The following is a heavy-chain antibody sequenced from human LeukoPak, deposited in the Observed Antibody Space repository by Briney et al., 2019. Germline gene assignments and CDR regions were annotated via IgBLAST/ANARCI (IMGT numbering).Heavy chain of an antibody. CDR1: GFTFSSYA. Sequence: GGSLRLSCAASGFTFSSYAMSWVRQAPGKGLEWVSAISGSGGSTYYADSVKGRFTISRDNSKNTLYLQMNSLRAEDTAVYYCAKDSSGWYAGHYYGMGVWGQGTTVTVSS. V-gene: IGHV3-23*01. CDR2: ISGSGGST. J-gene: IGHJ6*02. D-gene: IGHD6-19*01. CDR3: AKDSSGWYAGHYYGMGV.